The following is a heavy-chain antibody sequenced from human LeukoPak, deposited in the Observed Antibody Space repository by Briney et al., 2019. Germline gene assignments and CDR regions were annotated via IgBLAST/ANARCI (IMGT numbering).Heavy chain of an antibody. D-gene: IGHD4-17*01. CDR1: GYTFTSYG. Sequence: GASVKVSCKASGYTFTSYGISWVRQAPGQGLEWMGWISAYNGNTNYAQKLQGRVTTTSDTSTSTAHMELRSLRSDDTAVYYCARAGYGDYYGNFHFDYWGQGTLVTVFS. CDR3: ARAGYGDYYGNFHFDY. CDR2: ISAYNGNT. J-gene: IGHJ4*02. V-gene: IGHV1-18*01.